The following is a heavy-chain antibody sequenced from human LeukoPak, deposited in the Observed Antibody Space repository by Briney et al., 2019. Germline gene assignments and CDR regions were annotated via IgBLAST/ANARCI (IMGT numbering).Heavy chain of an antibody. D-gene: IGHD6-19*01. CDR2: ISYDGSNK. CDR3: AKEWYSSDYDASDI. V-gene: IGHV3-30*18. CDR1: GFTFSSYG. Sequence: GGSLRLSCAASGFTFSSYGMHWVRQAPGKGLEWVAVISYDGSNKYYADSVKGRFTISRDNSKNTLYLQMNSLRAEDTAVYYCAKEWYSSDYDASDIWGQGTMVTVSS. J-gene: IGHJ3*02.